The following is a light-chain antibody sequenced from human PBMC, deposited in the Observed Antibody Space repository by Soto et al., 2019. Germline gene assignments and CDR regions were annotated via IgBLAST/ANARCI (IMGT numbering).Light chain of an antibody. Sequence: DIQMTQYPSSLSSSVGDRVTITCRASQNIDSYLNWYQQRPGKAPKLLIHDASSLQSGVPSRFSGSGSGTDFALTINSLQPEDFATIYCQQTYSTPWTFGQGTKV. CDR2: DAS. CDR1: QNIDSY. V-gene: IGKV1-39*01. CDR3: QQTYSTPWT. J-gene: IGKJ1*01.